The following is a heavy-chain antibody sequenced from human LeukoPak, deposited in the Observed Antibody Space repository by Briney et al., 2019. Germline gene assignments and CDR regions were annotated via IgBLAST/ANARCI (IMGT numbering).Heavy chain of an antibody. V-gene: IGHV3-48*01. Sequence: GGSLRLSCAASGFTFRSYSMNWVRQAPGKGLEWVSYISSSSSTIYYADSVKGRFTISRDNAKNSLYLQMNSLRAEDTAVYYCARLPYNYDFDYWGQGTLVTVSS. CDR3: ARLPYNYDFDY. CDR2: ISSSSSTI. J-gene: IGHJ4*02. D-gene: IGHD3-3*01. CDR1: GFTFRSYS.